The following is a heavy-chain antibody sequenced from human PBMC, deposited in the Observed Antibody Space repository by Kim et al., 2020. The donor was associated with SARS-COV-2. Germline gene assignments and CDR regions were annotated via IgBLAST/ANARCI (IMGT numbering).Heavy chain of an antibody. CDR3: ARDKFGGNSDRPSYFDAMDV. D-gene: IGHD4-4*01. V-gene: IGHV1-69*13. CDR1: GSTFSTFTTYA. CDR2: IIPILDTT. Sequence: SVKVSCKASGSTFSTFTTYAISWVRQAPGQGLEWMGGIIPILDTTHYAQKFQGRMTVTADEATRTAYMELSSLRSEDTAVYYCARDKFGGNSDRPSYFDAMDVWGQGTAVTVSS. J-gene: IGHJ6*02.